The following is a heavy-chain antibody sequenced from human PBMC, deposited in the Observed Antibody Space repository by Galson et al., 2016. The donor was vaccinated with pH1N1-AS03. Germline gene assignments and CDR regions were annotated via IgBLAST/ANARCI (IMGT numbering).Heavy chain of an antibody. CDR1: GFTFEDYA. V-gene: IGHV3-9*01. CDR2: MSWHSAIL. CDR3: AKDLLSGGWFTAADS. Sequence: SLRLSCAASGFTFEDYAMHWVRHVPGKGLEWVSGMSWHSAILGYADSVKGRFTISRDNAQNSLYLQMSSLRPEDTAVYFCAKDLLSGGWFTAADSWGQGTLVTVSS. D-gene: IGHD6-19*01. J-gene: IGHJ4*02.